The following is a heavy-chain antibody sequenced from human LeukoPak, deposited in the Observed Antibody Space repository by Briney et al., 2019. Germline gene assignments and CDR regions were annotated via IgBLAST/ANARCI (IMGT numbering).Heavy chain of an antibody. Sequence: PGGSLRLSCAASGFTFSSYWMHWVRQAPGKGLVWVSRVHSDGNRKIYADSVKGRFTISRDNAMNTLYLQMNSLRAEDTAIYYCARDLDYGGYSNFDYWGQGTLVTVSS. V-gene: IGHV3-74*01. CDR2: VHSDGNRK. D-gene: IGHD4-23*01. CDR1: GFTFSSYW. J-gene: IGHJ4*02. CDR3: ARDLDYGGYSNFDY.